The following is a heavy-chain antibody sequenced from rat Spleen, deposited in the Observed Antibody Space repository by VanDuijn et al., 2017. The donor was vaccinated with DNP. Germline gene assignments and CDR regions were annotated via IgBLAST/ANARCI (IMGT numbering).Heavy chain of an antibody. CDR3: AIYYYDGSYYWNWFAY. V-gene: IGHV5-22*01. CDR1: GFTFSNHG. J-gene: IGHJ3*01. D-gene: IGHD1-12*02. CDR2: INYEGTSS. Sequence: EVQLVESGGGLVQPGRSLKLSCEASGFTFSNHGMVWVRQPPKTGLAWVASINYEGTSSYYGDSVRGRFTISRDNAESTLYLQMNSLRSEDTATYYCAIYYYDGSYYWNWFAYWGQGTPVTVSS.